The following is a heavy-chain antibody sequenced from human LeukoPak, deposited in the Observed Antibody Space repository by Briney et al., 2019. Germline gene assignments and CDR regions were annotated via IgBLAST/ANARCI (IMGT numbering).Heavy chain of an antibody. CDR2: IYYSGST. J-gene: IGHJ6*03. V-gene: IGHV4-39*07. CDR3: ARAWSDEYYYYYMDV. CDR1: GGSISSSSYY. Sequence: PSETLSLTCTVSGGSISSSSYYWAWIRQPPGKGLEWIGSIYYSGSTYYHPSLKSRVTISVDTSKNQFSLKLSSVTAADTAVYYCARAWSDEYYYYYMDVWGKGTTVTVSS.